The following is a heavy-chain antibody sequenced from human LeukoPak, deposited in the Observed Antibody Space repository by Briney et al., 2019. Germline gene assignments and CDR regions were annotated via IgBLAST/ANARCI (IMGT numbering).Heavy chain of an antibody. Sequence: GGSLRLSCAASGFTFSSYSMNWVRQAPGKGLEWVSSISSSSSYIYYADSVKGRFTISRDNAKNSLYLQMNSLRAEDTAVYYCGRDMVRGVIVYYFDYWGQGTLVTVPS. CDR3: GRDMVRGVIVYYFDY. CDR1: GFTFSSYS. J-gene: IGHJ4*02. V-gene: IGHV3-21*01. CDR2: ISSSSSYI. D-gene: IGHD3-10*01.